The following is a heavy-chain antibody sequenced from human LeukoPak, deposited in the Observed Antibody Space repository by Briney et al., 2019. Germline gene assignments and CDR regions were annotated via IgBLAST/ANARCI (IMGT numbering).Heavy chain of an antibody. Sequence: SETLSLTCTVSGGSISSYYWSWIRQPPGKGLEWIGYIYYSGSTNYNPSLKSRVTISVDTSKNQFSLKLSSVTAADTAVYYCAREPGTTRTNDYWGQGTLVTVSS. J-gene: IGHJ4*02. CDR3: AREPGTTRTNDY. V-gene: IGHV4-59*01. CDR2: IYYSGST. CDR1: GGSISSYY. D-gene: IGHD1-7*01.